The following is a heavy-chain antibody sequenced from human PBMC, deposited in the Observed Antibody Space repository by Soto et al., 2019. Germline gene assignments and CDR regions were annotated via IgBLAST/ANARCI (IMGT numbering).Heavy chain of an antibody. Sequence: PSETLSLTCTVSGGSITTGGYYWSWIRQLPGKGLEWIGHRYYSESTYYNPSLKGRVSISLDTSKNQFSLKLSFVTAADTAMYYCARTKCSGGSCYSWSLDYWGQGTPVTVSS. CDR3: ARTKCSGGSCYSWSLDY. CDR2: RYYSEST. V-gene: IGHV4-31*03. CDR1: GGSITTGGYY. D-gene: IGHD2-15*01. J-gene: IGHJ4*02.